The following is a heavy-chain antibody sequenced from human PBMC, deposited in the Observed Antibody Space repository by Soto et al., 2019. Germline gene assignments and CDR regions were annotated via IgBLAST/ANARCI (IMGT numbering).Heavy chain of an antibody. V-gene: IGHV4-31*03. Sequence: SETLSLTCTVSGGSISSGGYYWSWIRQHPGKGLEWIGYIYYSGSTYYNPSLKSRGTISVDTSKNQFSLKLSSVTAADTAVYYCARSRGPPGSSGYYFDYWGQGTLVTVSS. J-gene: IGHJ4*02. CDR1: GGSISSGGYY. D-gene: IGHD3-22*01. CDR2: IYYSGST. CDR3: ARSRGPPGSSGYYFDY.